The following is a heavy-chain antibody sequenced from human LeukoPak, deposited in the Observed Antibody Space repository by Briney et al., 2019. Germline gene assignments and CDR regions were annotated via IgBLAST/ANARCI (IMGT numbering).Heavy chain of an antibody. D-gene: IGHD2-15*01. CDR1: GFTFSSYA. V-gene: IGHV3-23*01. J-gene: IGHJ4*02. CDR3: AKVLVLVSANRYYFDY. CDR2: ISGSGGST. Sequence: GGSLRLSCAASGFTFSSYAMSWVRQAPGKGLEWVSAISGSGGSTYYADSVKGRFTISRDNSKNTMYLQMSSLRAEDTAVYYCAKVLVLVSANRYYFDYWGQGTLVTVSS.